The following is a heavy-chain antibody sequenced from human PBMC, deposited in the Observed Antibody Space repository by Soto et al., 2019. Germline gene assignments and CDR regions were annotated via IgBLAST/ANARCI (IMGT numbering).Heavy chain of an antibody. V-gene: IGHV3-49*03. Sequence: GGLLRLSCTAAEFTFGDYAMSWFRQTPGKGLEWVGFIRSKAYGGTTEYAASVKGRFTISRDDSKSIAYLQMNSLKTEDTAVYYCTRAPFSLRFLEWLPSPSTYYMDVLGKRTTVIVSS. CDR1: EFTFGDYA. CDR3: TRAPFSLRFLEWLPSPSTYYMDV. D-gene: IGHD3-3*01. J-gene: IGHJ6*03. CDR2: IRSKAYGGTT.